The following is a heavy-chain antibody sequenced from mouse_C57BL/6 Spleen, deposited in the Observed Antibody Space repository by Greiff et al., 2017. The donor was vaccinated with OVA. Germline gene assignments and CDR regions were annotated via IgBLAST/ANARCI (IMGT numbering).Heavy chain of an antibody. CDR2: IYPGSGNT. Sequence: LVESGAELVRPGASVKLSCKASGYTFTDYYINWVKQRPGQGLEWIARIYPGSGNTYYNEKFKGKATLTAEKSSSTAYMQLSSLTSEDSAVYFCAREDEGFAYWGQGTLVTVSA. V-gene: IGHV1-76*01. CDR1: GYTFTDYY. CDR3: AREDEGFAY. J-gene: IGHJ3*01.